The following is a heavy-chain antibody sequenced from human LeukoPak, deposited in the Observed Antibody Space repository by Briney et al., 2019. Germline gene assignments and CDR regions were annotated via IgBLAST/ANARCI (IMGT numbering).Heavy chain of an antibody. V-gene: IGHV3-7*02. Sequence: PGGSLRLSCAASGFTFRNYWMSWVRQAPGKGLEWVANIKQDGSDKYYVDSVKGRFTISRDNATNTLYLQMNSLRAEDTALYYCARSLKEWGQGTLVTVSS. CDR3: ARSLKE. CDR1: GFTFRNYW. CDR2: IKQDGSDK. J-gene: IGHJ4*02.